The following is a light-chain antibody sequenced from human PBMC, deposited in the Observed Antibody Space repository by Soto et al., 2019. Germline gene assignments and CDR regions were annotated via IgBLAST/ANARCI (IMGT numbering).Light chain of an antibody. CDR3: QQYYSTTPT. CDR1: QSVLYSSNNKND. Sequence: DIVMTQSPDSLAVSLGERATINCKSSQSVLYSSNNKNDLAWYQQKPGQPPKLLIYWASTRESGVPDRFSGSGSGTDLTLTISSLQADDVAVYYCQQYYSTTPTFGQGTKLEIK. J-gene: IGKJ2*01. CDR2: WAS. V-gene: IGKV4-1*01.